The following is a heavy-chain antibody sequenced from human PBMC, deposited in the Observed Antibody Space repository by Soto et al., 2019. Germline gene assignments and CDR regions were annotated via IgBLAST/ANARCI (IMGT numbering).Heavy chain of an antibody. D-gene: IGHD3-3*01. Sequence: ASVKVSCKASGGTFSSYAISWVRQAPGQGLEWMGGIIPIFGTANYAQKFQGRVTITADESTSTAYMELSSLRSEDTAVYYCAASITIFGVVIGGGMDVWGQGTTVTVS. CDR2: IIPIFGTA. V-gene: IGHV1-69*13. CDR3: AASITIFGVVIGGGMDV. J-gene: IGHJ6*02. CDR1: GGTFSSYA.